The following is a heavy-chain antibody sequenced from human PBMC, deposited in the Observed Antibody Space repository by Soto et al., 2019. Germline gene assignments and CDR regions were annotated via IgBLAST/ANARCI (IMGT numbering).Heavy chain of an antibody. CDR3: AKLPWADYGGIFDP. V-gene: IGHV4-59*01. Sequence: SETMSLTCTVSGGSLSRYYWTWIRQPPGKGREWIGYVYYSGNTNYNPSLKSRVTISVDTSKNQFSLKLGSVTAADTAVYDRAKLPWADYGGIFDPWGQGTLVTVS. J-gene: IGHJ5*02. CDR2: VYYSGNT. D-gene: IGHD4-17*01. CDR1: GGSLSRYY.